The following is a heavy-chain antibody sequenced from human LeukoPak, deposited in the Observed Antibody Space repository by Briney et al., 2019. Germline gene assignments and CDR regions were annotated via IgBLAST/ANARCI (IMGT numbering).Heavy chain of an antibody. CDR1: GFTFSNSA. Sequence: GGSLRLSCAASGFTFSNSAMSWVRQAPGKGLEWVSAISGSGGSTYYADSVKGRFTISRDNSKNTLYMQMNSLRAEDTAVYYCARCSGYGMDVWGQGTTVTVSS. CDR2: ISGSGGST. J-gene: IGHJ6*02. V-gene: IGHV3-23*01. CDR3: ARCSGYGMDV. D-gene: IGHD3-10*02.